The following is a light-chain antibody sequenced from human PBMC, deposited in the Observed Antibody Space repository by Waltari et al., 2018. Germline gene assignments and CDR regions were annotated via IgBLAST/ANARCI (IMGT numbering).Light chain of an antibody. CDR2: AAS. Sequence: AIQMTQSPSSLSASVGDRVTITCRASQGIRNDLGWYQQKPGKAPKVLIYAASSLQSGVPTRFGGSGSGTDFTLTISSLQPDDFATYYCLQDYIYPWTFGQGTKVEIK. V-gene: IGKV1-6*01. CDR1: QGIRND. CDR3: LQDYIYPWT. J-gene: IGKJ1*01.